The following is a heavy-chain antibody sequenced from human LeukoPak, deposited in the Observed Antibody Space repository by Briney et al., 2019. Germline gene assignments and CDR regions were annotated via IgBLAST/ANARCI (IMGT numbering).Heavy chain of an antibody. CDR1: GFTFSGYA. Sequence: GGSLRLSCAASGFTFSGYAMHWVRQAPGKGLEWVAVISYDGSNKYYADSVKGRFTISRDNSKNTLYLQMNSLRAEDTAVYYCARAVRGYFDYWGQGTLVTVSS. D-gene: IGHD3-10*01. V-gene: IGHV3-30*04. CDR3: ARAVRGYFDY. CDR2: ISYDGSNK. J-gene: IGHJ4*02.